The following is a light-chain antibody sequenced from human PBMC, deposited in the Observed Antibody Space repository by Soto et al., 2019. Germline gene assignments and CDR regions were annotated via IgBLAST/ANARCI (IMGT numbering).Light chain of an antibody. Sequence: NFMLTQPHSVSESPGKTVTISCTRSSGSIASNYVQWHQQRPGSAPTTVIYEDDHRPSGVPDRFSGSIDSSSNSASLTISGLKTEDEADYYCQSYDSSNREVFGGGTKLTVL. V-gene: IGLV6-57*04. CDR2: EDD. CDR3: QSYDSSNREV. J-gene: IGLJ2*01. CDR1: SGSIASNY.